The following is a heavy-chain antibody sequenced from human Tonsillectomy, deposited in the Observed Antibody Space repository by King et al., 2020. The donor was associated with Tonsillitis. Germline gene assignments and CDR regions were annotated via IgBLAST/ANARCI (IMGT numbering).Heavy chain of an antibody. D-gene: IGHD3-10*01. Sequence: VQLVESGGGLVQPGGSLRLSCAASGFTFSNYAMRWVRQTPGKGLEWVSAISASGDSTFYVDSVRGRFTTSRDNSKNTLYLQMNSLRAEDTAVYYCSRRGNWGGEFFDYWGQGTLVTVSS. CDR3: SRRGNWGGEFFDY. CDR2: ISASGDST. V-gene: IGHV3-23*04. J-gene: IGHJ4*02. CDR1: GFTFSNYA.